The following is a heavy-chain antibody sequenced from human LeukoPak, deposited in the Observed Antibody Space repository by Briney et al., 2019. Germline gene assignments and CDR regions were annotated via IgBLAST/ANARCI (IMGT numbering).Heavy chain of an antibody. V-gene: IGHV4-30-2*01. Sequence: SQTLSLTCTVSGGSISSDGYYWSWIRQPPGKGLEWIGYIYHSGSTYYNPSLKSRVTISVDRSKNQFFLKLSSVTAADTAVYYCARLIAAVGNWFDPWGQGTLVTVSS. CDR1: GGSISSDGYY. D-gene: IGHD6-13*01. CDR3: ARLIAAVGNWFDP. J-gene: IGHJ5*02. CDR2: IYHSGST.